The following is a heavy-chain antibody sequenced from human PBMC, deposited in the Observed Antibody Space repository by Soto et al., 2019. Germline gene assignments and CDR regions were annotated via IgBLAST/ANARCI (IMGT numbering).Heavy chain of an antibody. Sequence: GGSLRLSCAASGFTFSSYAMSWVRQAPGKGLEWVSAISGSGGSTYYADSVKGRFTISRDNSKNTLYLQMNSLRAEDTAVYYCPKATEARTSWYYFDYWGQGTLVTVSS. CDR2: ISGSGGST. CDR1: GFTFSSYA. D-gene: IGHD2-2*01. J-gene: IGHJ4*02. V-gene: IGHV3-23*01. CDR3: PKATEARTSWYYFDY.